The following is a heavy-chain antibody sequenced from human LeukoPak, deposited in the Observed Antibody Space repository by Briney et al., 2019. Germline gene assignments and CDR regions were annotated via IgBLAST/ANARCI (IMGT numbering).Heavy chain of an antibody. Sequence: GRSLRLSCAASGFTFSSHPMHWVRQAPGKGLEGVAVISFDGSHKYYADSVTGRFTISRDNSKNTLYLQMDSLRTDDPAMYYCARDFGITRAQYYFDYWGQGTLVTVSS. V-gene: IGHV3-30*04. CDR1: GFTFSSHP. CDR2: ISFDGSHK. D-gene: IGHD3-10*01. J-gene: IGHJ4*02. CDR3: ARDFGITRAQYYFDY.